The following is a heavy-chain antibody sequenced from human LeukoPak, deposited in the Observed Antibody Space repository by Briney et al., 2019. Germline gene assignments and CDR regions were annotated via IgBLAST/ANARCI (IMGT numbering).Heavy chain of an antibody. CDR1: GFTFSSYW. J-gene: IGHJ6*03. CDR2: IKQDGSEK. Sequence: GGSLRLSCAASGFTFSSYWMSWVRQAPGKGLEWVANIKQDGSEKYYVDSVKGRFTISRDNAKNPLYLQMNSLRAEDTAVYYCAREVSSSSGWHYYYYYYMDVWGKGTTVTVSS. V-gene: IGHV3-7*01. CDR3: AREVSSSSGWHYYYYYYMDV. D-gene: IGHD6-19*01.